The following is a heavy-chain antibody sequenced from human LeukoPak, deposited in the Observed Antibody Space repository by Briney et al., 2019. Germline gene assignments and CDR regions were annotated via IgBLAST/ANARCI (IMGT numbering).Heavy chain of an antibody. D-gene: IGHD2-2*01. CDR1: GDSISSYY. Sequence: SETLSLTCTVSGDSISSYYWSWIRQPPGKGLEWIGYLYYSVRTNYNPSLKSRVTISLDTSKNQFSLNLSSVTAADTAVYFCARTYQNYYYAMDVWGPGTTVTVSS. J-gene: IGHJ6*02. V-gene: IGHV4-59*08. CDR3: ARTYQNYYYAMDV. CDR2: LYYSVRT.